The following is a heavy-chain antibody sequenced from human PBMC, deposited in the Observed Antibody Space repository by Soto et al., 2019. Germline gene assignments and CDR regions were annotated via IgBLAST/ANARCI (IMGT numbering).Heavy chain of an antibody. V-gene: IGHV1-2*04. D-gene: IGHD3-22*01. CDR3: ARENLYYYDSPIVWGGPFDYYYGMDV. CDR2: INPNSGGT. Sequence: QVQLVQSGAEVKKPGASVKVSCKASGYTFTGYYMHWVRQAPGQGLEWMGWINPNSGGTNYAQKFQGWVTMTRDTSISTAYMELSRLRSDDTAVYYCARENLYYYDSPIVWGGPFDYYYGMDVWGQGTTVTVSS. J-gene: IGHJ6*02. CDR1: GYTFTGYY.